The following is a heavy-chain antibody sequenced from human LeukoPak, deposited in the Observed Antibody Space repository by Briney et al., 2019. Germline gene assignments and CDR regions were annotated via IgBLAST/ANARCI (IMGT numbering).Heavy chain of an antibody. CDR3: AKESTRGYSYGYQDAFDI. J-gene: IGHJ3*02. V-gene: IGHV3-23*01. CDR1: GFTFSSYA. CDR2: ISGSGGST. D-gene: IGHD5-18*01. Sequence: PGGSLRLSCAASGFTFSSYAMSWVRQAPGKGLERVSAISGSGGSTYYADSVKGRFTISRDNSKNTLYLQMNSLGAEDTAVYYCAKESTRGYSYGYQDAFDIWGQGTMVTVSS.